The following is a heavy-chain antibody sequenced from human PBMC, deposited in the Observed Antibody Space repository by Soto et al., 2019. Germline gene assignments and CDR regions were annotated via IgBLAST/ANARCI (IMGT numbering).Heavy chain of an antibody. CDR3: ARQEVAGDY. CDR1: GGSISSSSYY. V-gene: IGHV4-39*01. D-gene: IGHD6-19*01. CDR2: IYYSGST. J-gene: IGHJ4*02. Sequence: SETLSLTCPVSGGSISSSSYYWGWIRQPPGKGLEWIGSIYYSGSTYYNPSLKSRVTISVDTSKNQFSLKLSSVTAADTAVYYCARQEVAGDYWGQGTLVPVSS.